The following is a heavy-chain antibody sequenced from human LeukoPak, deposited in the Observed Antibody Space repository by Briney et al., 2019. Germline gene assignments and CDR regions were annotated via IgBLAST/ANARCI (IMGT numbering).Heavy chain of an antibody. V-gene: IGHV3-30*04. CDR2: ISDDGRGT. CDR3: AKGGKWDVTPFDY. Sequence: PGGSLRLSCEASGFTFSRYPMHWVRQAPGKGLEWVAGISDDGRGTYYADSVKGRFTISRDNSKNTLYLQVNSLRAEDTAVYYCAKGGKWDVTPFDYWGQGTLVTVSS. D-gene: IGHD1-26*01. J-gene: IGHJ4*02. CDR1: GFTFSRYP.